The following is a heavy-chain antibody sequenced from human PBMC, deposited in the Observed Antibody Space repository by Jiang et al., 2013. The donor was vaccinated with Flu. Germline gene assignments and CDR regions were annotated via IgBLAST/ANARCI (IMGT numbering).Heavy chain of an antibody. Sequence: TCTVSGGSISSYYWSWIRQPPGKGLEWIGYIYYSGSTNYNPSLKSRVTISVDTSKNQFSLKLSSVTAADTAVYYCARDGNHLNYYYYGMDVWGQGTTVTVSS. J-gene: IGHJ6*02. CDR2: IYYSGST. V-gene: IGHV4-59*01. CDR3: ARDGNHLNYYYYGMDV. CDR1: GGSISSYY. D-gene: IGHD4-23*01.